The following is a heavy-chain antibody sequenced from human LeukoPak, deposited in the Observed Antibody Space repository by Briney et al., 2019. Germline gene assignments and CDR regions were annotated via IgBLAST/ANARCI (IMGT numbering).Heavy chain of an antibody. CDR3: VLLYYDILTGYPNAFDI. CDR1: GFTFSNYA. D-gene: IGHD3-9*01. Sequence: PGRSLRLSCAASGFTFSNYAMHWVRQAPGKGLEWVAVISYDGSNKYYADSVKGRFSISRDNSKNTLYLQINSLRAEDTAVYYCVLLYYDILTGYPNAFDIWGQGTMVTVSS. J-gene: IGHJ3*02. CDR2: ISYDGSNK. V-gene: IGHV3-30-3*01.